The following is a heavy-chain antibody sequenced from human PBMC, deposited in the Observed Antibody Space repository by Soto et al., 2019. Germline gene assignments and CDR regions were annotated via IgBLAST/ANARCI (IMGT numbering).Heavy chain of an antibody. V-gene: IGHV4-4*07. CDR3: STIVGANDY. D-gene: IGHD1-26*01. Sequence: SETLSLTCTVSGGSIYTYSWTWLRQPAGKGLEWIGHIYSSGSANYNPSLKSRVSMSVDTSKNQFSLKLNSVTAADTAVYYCSTIVGANDYWGQGALVTVSS. CDR2: IYSSGSA. J-gene: IGHJ4*02. CDR1: GGSIYTYS.